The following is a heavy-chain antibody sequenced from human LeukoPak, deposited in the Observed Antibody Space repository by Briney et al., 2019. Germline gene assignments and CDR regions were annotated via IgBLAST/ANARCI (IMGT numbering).Heavy chain of an antibody. J-gene: IGHJ4*02. CDR2: IKQDGSEQ. CDR1: GFTFSTYW. V-gene: IGHV3-7*01. Sequence: GGSLRLSCAASGFTFSTYWMSWVRQAPGKGLEWVANIKQDGSEQDYVDSVKGRFTISRDNAKNSLFLQMNSLRAEDTAVYYCARDVTGYYNYWGQGTLVTVSP. D-gene: IGHD3-9*01. CDR3: ARDVTGYYNY.